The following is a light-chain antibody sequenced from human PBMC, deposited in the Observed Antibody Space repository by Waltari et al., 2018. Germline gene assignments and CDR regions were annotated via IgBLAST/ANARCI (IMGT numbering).Light chain of an antibody. J-gene: IGKJ1*01. CDR3: QQYNYLPLT. Sequence: DIQMTQSPSSLSASVGDRVTITCRTSQDIGSYLNWYQQKPGKAPNVLIYYSYRLETGVPARFSGSKSGTDFTLTITNLQPEDFATYYCQQYNYLPLTFGQGTKVEI. CDR1: QDIGSY. V-gene: IGKV1-39*01. CDR2: YSY.